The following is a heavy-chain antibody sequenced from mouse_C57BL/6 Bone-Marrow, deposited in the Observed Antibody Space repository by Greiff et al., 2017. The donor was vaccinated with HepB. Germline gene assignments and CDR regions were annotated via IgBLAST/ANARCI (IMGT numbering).Heavy chain of an antibody. J-gene: IGHJ3*01. D-gene: IGHD2-1*01. CDR1: GFTFSNYW. CDR2: IRLKSDNYAT. V-gene: IGHV6-3*01. Sequence: EVKLMESGGGLVQPGGSMKLSCVASGFTFSNYWMNWVRQSPEKGLEWVAQIRLKSDNYATHYAESVKGRFTISRDDSKSSVYLQMNNLRAEDTGIYYCTYGNRFAYWGQGTLVTVSA. CDR3: TYGNRFAY.